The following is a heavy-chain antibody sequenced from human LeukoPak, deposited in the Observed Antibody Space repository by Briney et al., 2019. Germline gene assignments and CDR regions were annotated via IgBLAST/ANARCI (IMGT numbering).Heavy chain of an antibody. D-gene: IGHD6-19*01. J-gene: IGHJ4*02. CDR3: AHSMALIAVAGISFDY. Sequence: SGPTLVNPTQTLTLTCTFSGFSLSTSGVGVGWIRQPPGKALEWLALIYWNDDKRYSPSLKSRLTITKDTPKNQVVLTMTNMDPVDTATYYCAHSMALIAVAGISFDYWGQGTLVTVSS. V-gene: IGHV2-5*01. CDR1: GFSLSTSGVG. CDR2: IYWNDDK.